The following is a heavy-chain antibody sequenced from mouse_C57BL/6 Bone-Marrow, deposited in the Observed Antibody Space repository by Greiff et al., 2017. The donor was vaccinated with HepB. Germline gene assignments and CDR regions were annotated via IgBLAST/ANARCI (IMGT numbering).Heavy chain of an antibody. CDR1: GFTFSDYG. CDR2: ISSGSSTI. V-gene: IGHV5-17*01. Sequence: EVKLMESGGGLVKPGGSLKLSCAASGFTFSDYGMHWVRQAPEKGLEWVAYISSGSSTIYYADTVKGRFTISRDNAKNTLFLQMTSLRSEDTAMYYCARHYSWGYFDVWGTGTTVTVSS. J-gene: IGHJ1*03. CDR3: ARHYSWGYFDV. D-gene: IGHD1-1*01.